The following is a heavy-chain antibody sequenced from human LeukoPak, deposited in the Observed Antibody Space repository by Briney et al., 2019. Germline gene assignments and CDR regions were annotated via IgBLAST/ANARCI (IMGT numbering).Heavy chain of an antibody. CDR1: GGSISSSSYY. V-gene: IGHV4-39*07. CDR2: IYYSGST. J-gene: IGHJ4*02. CDR3: ARGLHGSLDY. D-gene: IGHD3-10*01. Sequence: SETLSLTCTVSGGSISSSSYYWGWIRQPPGKGPEWIGSIYYSGSTYYNPSLKSRVTISVDTSKNQFSLKLSSVTAADTAVYYCARGLHGSLDYWGQGTLVTVSS.